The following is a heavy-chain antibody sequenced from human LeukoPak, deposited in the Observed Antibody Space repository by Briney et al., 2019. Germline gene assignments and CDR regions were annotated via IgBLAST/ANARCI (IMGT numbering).Heavy chain of an antibody. Sequence: PSETLSLTCTVSGGSISSYYWSWIRQPAGKGLEWIGRIYTSGSTNYNPSLKSRATMSVDTSKNQFSLKMSSVTAADTAVYYCGRGGYYYFWGGYRIDAFDIWGKGTMVTVSS. CDR1: GGSISSYY. V-gene: IGHV4-4*07. J-gene: IGHJ3*02. CDR2: IYTSGST. D-gene: IGHD3-3*01. CDR3: GRGGYYYFWGGYRIDAFDI.